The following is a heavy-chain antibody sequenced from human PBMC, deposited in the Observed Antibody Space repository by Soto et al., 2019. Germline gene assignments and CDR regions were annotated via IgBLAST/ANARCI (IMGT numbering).Heavy chain of an antibody. J-gene: IGHJ3*02. CDR1: GFTFSSYA. CDR3: AKDMFRIAAGSSAFDI. D-gene: IGHD6-13*01. V-gene: IGHV3-23*01. Sequence: PGGSLRLSCAASGFTFSSYAMSWVRQAPGKGLEWVSAISGSGGSTYYADSVKGRFTISRDNSKNTLYLQMNSLRAEDTAVYYCAKDMFRIAAGSSAFDIWGQGTMVTVSS. CDR2: ISGSGGST.